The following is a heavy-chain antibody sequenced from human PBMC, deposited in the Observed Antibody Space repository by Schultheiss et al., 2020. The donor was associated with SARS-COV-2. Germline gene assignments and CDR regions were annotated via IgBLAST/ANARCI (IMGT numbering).Heavy chain of an antibody. V-gene: IGHV4-59*08. CDR2: IHYRGST. CDR1: GGSISSDY. D-gene: IGHD2-8*01. Sequence: ETLSLTCTVSGGSISSDYWSWVRQPPGKGLEWIGYIHYRGSTDYDPSLKSRVTISLDTSKNQFSLKLSSVTAADTAVYYCGRFREGCTTTKCYGTIDYWGQGTLVTVSS. CDR3: GRFREGCTTTKCYGTIDY. J-gene: IGHJ4*02.